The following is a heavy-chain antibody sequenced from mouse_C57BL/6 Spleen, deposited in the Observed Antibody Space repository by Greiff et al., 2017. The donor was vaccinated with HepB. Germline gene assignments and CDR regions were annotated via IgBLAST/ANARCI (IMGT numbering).Heavy chain of an antibody. Sequence: VQLQQPGAELVKPGASVKVSCKASGYTFTSYWMHWVKQRPGQGLEWIGRIHPSDSDTNYNQKFKGKATLTVDKSSSTAYMQLSSLTSEDSAVYYCAMPITTVVATDAMDYWGQGTSVTVSS. CDR2: IHPSDSDT. V-gene: IGHV1-74*01. D-gene: IGHD1-1*01. CDR3: AMPITTVVATDAMDY. CDR1: GYTFTSYW. J-gene: IGHJ4*01.